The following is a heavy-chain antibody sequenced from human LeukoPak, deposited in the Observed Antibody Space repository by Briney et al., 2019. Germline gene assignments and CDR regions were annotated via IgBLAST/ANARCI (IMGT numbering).Heavy chain of an antibody. CDR1: GGSISSSSYY. J-gene: IGHJ4*02. D-gene: IGHD3-9*01. CDR3: AREAANVLRYFDWYSAARYFDY. Sequence: SETLSLTCTVSGGSISSSSYYWGWIRQPPGKGLEWIGSIYYSGSTYYNPSLKSRVTISVDTSKNQFSLKLSPVTAADTAVYYCAREAANVLRYFDWYSAARYFDYWGQGTLVTVSS. V-gene: IGHV4-39*07. CDR2: IYYSGST.